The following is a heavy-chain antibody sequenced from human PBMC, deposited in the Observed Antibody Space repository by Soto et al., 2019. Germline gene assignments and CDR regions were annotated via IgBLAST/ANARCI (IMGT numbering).Heavy chain of an antibody. CDR2: IYYSGST. D-gene: IGHD6-19*01. CDR1: GGSISSSSYY. V-gene: IGHV4-39*01. CDR3: ARYSSGWYDTYYFDY. Sequence: QLQLQESGPGLVKPSETLSLTCTVSGGSISSSSYYWGWIRQPPGKGLEWIGSIYYSGSTYYNPSLKRRVTISVDTSKNQFSLKLSSVTAADTAVYYCARYSSGWYDTYYFDYWGQGTLVTVSS. J-gene: IGHJ4*02.